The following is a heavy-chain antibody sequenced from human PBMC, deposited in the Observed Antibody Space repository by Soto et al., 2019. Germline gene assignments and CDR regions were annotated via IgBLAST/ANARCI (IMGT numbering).Heavy chain of an antibody. CDR2: INPKSGDK. J-gene: IGHJ5*02. D-gene: IGHD1-1*01. V-gene: IGHV1-2*02. CDR1: GYTFTGHI. CDR3: ARDLFPAGKNWNDAYNYFDP. Sequence: ASVKVSCKTSGYTFTGHIIHWLRQAPGQGLEWLGWINPKSGDKLYAQKFQGRVTMTRDTSISTVYMDLTRLTSDDTAVYYCARDLFPAGKNWNDAYNYFDPWGQGTLVTVSS.